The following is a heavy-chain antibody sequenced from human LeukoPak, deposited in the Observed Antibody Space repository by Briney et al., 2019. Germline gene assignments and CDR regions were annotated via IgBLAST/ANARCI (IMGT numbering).Heavy chain of an antibody. D-gene: IGHD3-9*01. V-gene: IGHV3-21*01. CDR3: ARDPIHYDILTGPSDY. Sequence: GGTLRLSCAASGFTFSSYGMSWVRQAPGKGLEWISSISSSSSYIYYADSVKGRFTISRDNAKNSLYLQMNSLRAEDTAVYYCARDPIHYDILTGPSDYWGQGTLVTVSS. CDR1: GFTFSSYG. CDR2: ISSSSSYI. J-gene: IGHJ4*02.